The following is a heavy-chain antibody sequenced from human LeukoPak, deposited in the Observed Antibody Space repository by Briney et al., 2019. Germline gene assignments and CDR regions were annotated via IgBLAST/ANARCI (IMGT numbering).Heavy chain of an antibody. CDR3: AKALYGDYGRFDY. CDR1: GFTFSTYA. V-gene: IGHV3-23*01. Sequence: GGPLRLSCAASGFTFSTYAMSWVRQAPGKGLDSVSTISDGGSDTHYADSVKGRFTISRDDSKNTLYLQMNSLRAEDTAVYYCAKALYGDYGRFDYWGQGTLVTVSS. D-gene: IGHD4-17*01. CDR2: ISDGGSDT. J-gene: IGHJ4*02.